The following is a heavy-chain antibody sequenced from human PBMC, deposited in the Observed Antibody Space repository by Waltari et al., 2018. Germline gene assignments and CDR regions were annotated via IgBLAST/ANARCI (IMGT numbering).Heavy chain of an antibody. CDR2: IYSGGST. CDR1: GFTVSSNY. D-gene: IGHD2-15*01. J-gene: IGHJ4*02. CDR3: ARGKPPKSWQLPDWYYFDY. Sequence: EVQLVETGGGLIQPGGSLRLSCAASGFTVSSNYMSWVRQAPGPGLEWVSVIYSGGSTYYADSVKGRFTISRDNSKNTLYLQMNSLRAEDTAVYYCARGKPPKSWQLPDWYYFDYWGQGTLVTVSS. V-gene: IGHV3-53*02.